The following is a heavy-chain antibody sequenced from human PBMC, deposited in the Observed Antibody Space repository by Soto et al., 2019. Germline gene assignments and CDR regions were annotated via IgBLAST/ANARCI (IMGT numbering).Heavy chain of an antibody. V-gene: IGHV4-59*01. D-gene: IGHD3-10*01. CDR2: IYYSGST. J-gene: IGHJ6*02. Sequence: SEPLSLTCTVSGDSIRSYYWTWIRQPPGKGLELIWYIYYSGSTRYNPSLKSRVTISVDMSKNQFSLKLSSVIAADTAVYYCARAYGRFDNGLDPGGHGTAVNVSS. CDR3: ARAYGRFDNGLDP. CDR1: GDSIRSYY.